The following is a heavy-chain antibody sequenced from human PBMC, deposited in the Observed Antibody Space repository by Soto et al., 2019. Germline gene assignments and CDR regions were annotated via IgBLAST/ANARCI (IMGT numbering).Heavy chain of an antibody. CDR3: AQRKVGATSNYFDY. CDR1: GFTFSSYA. V-gene: IGHV3-23*01. CDR2: ISGSGGIT. J-gene: IGHJ4*02. Sequence: EVQLLESGGGLVQPGGSLRLSCAASGFTFSSYAMSWVRQAPGKGLEWVSGISGSGGITYYADSVKGRFTNSRDNSKNKQYVQLNSLRAEDTAVYYCAQRKVGATSNYFDYWGQGTLVTVSS. D-gene: IGHD1-26*01.